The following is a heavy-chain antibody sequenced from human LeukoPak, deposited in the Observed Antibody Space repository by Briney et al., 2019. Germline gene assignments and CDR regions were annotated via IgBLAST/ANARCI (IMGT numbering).Heavy chain of an antibody. CDR1: GGSISSGDYY. CDR3: ARDYLTYYDFWSGAPSWAFDI. Sequence: SGTLSLTCTVSGGSISSGDYYWSWIRQPPGKGLEWIGYIYYSGSTYYNPSLKSRVTISVDTSKNQFSLKLSSVTAADTAVYYCARDYLTYYDFWSGAPSWAFDIWGQGTMVTVSS. D-gene: IGHD3-3*01. V-gene: IGHV4-30-4*08. CDR2: IYYSGST. J-gene: IGHJ3*02.